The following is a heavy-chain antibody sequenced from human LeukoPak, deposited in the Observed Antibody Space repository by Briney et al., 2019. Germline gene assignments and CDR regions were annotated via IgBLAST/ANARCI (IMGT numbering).Heavy chain of an antibody. CDR1: GYTFTSYY. Sequence: ASVKVSCKASGYTFTSYYMHWVRQAPGQGLEWMGIINPSGGSTSYAQKFQGRVTMTRDTSTSTVYMELSSLRSEDTAVYYCARGLLNLYYYGSGSSNFDYWGQGTLVTVSS. D-gene: IGHD3-10*01. V-gene: IGHV1-46*01. CDR3: ARGLLNLYYYGSGSSNFDY. CDR2: INPSGGST. J-gene: IGHJ4*02.